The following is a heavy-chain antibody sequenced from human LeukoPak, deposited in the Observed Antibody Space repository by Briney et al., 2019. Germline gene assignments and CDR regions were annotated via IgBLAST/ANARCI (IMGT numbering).Heavy chain of an antibody. CDR1: GFTVSSNY. J-gene: IGHJ2*01. V-gene: IGHV3-53*01. CDR2: IYSGGST. D-gene: IGHD1-26*01. Sequence: GGSLRLSCAASGFTVSSNYMSWVRQAPGKGLEWVSVIYSGGSTYYADSVKGRFTISRDNSKNTLYLQMNSLRAEDTAVYYCARDRVGWYFDLWGRGTLVTVSS. CDR3: ARDRVGWYFDL.